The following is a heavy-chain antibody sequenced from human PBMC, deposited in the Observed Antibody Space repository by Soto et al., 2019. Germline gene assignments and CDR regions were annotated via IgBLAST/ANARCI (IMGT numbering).Heavy chain of an antibody. V-gene: IGHV2-5*02. CDR2: IYWDDDK. D-gene: IGHD4-17*01. J-gene: IGHJ4*02. CDR1: GFSLSTSGVG. Sequence: QITLKESGPTLVKPTQTLTLTCTFSGFSLSTSGVGVGWIRQPPGKALEWLALIYWDDDKRYSPSLKSRLTITTDTSKNQVVLTMTNMDPVDTATYYCAHYRIYGDYMYYFDYWGQGTLVTVSS. CDR3: AHYRIYGDYMYYFDY.